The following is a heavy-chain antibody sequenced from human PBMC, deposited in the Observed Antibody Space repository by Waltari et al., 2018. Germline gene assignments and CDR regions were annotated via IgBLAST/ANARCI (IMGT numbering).Heavy chain of an antibody. CDR3: AREYSRICFHALDG. V-gene: IGHV3-33*05. CDR1: GFTLGNYG. J-gene: IGHJ6*02. Sequence: QVHGVESGGGVVQPGGALRLSWAASGFTLGNYGMPWGRQAPGKGGEWVAVIQYDGSIKNYADSVKGRFTISRENSKNTLYLEMKSLRAEDTAVYYCAREYSRICFHALDGWGQGTAVTVSS. CDR2: IQYDGSIK. D-gene: IGHD6-13*01.